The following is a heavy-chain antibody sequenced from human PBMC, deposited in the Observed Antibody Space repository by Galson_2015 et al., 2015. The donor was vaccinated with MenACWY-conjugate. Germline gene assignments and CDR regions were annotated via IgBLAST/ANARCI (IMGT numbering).Heavy chain of an antibody. CDR2: ISDSGAAT. J-gene: IGHJ6*03. CDR3: AKEVYMDV. V-gene: IGHV3-23*01. Sequence: SLRLSCAASGFTFSHYAMSWVRQAPGTGLEWVSIISDSGAATYYTDSVKGRFTISRDNSKNILYLQMSRLRAEDTALYYCAKEVYMDVWGKGTPASVSS. CDR1: GFTFSHYA.